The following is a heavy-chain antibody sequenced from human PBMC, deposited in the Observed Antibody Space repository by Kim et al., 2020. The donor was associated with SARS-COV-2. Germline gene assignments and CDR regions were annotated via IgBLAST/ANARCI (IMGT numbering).Heavy chain of an antibody. D-gene: IGHD1-26*01. CDR2: ISYDGSNK. J-gene: IGHJ4*02. V-gene: IGHV3-30-3*01. CDR1: GFTFSSYA. Sequence: GGSLRLSCAASGFTFSSYAMHWVRQAPGKGLEWVAVISYDGSNKYYADSVKGRFTISRDNSKNTLYLQMNSLRAEDTAVYYCARGGSGSYRYSDYWGQGT. CDR3: ARGGSGSYRYSDY.